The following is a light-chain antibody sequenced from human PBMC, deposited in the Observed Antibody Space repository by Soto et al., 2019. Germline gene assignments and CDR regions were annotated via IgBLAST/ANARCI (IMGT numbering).Light chain of an antibody. Sequence: EIVLTQSPGTLSLSPGERATLSCRTRRSVSSSYLAWYQQKPGQAPRLLIYGASSRATGIPDRFSGSGSGTDFTLTISTLEPEDFAVYYCQQYGSSPRTFGQGTKLEIK. CDR1: RSVSSSY. CDR2: GAS. CDR3: QQYGSSPRT. V-gene: IGKV3-20*01. J-gene: IGKJ2*01.